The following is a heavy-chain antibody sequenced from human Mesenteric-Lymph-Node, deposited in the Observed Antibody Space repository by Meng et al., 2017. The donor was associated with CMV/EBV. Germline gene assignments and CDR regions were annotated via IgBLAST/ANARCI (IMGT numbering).Heavy chain of an antibody. CDR3: ASGDDFWTGYHFDY. Sequence: GESLKISCAASGFTFSSSGMHWVRQAPGKGLEWVAFIGLDGSDKHFAESVKGRSTISRDNSKNTLSLQMNSLRADDAAVYYCASGDDFWTGYHFDYWGQGTLVTVSS. D-gene: IGHD3/OR15-3a*01. CDR1: GFTFSSSG. CDR2: IGLDGSDK. V-gene: IGHV3-30*02. J-gene: IGHJ4*02.